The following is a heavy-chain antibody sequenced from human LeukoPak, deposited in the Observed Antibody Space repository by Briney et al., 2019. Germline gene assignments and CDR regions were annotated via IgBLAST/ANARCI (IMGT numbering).Heavy chain of an antibody. Sequence: ASVKVSCKASGYTFTGYYMHWVRQAPGQGLEWMGWINPNSGGTNYAQKFQGRVTMTRDTSISTAYMELSSLRSEDTAVYYCARALNDDFWSGYYLSDAFDIWGQGTMVTVSS. V-gene: IGHV1-2*02. CDR2: INPNSGGT. D-gene: IGHD3-3*01. CDR1: GYTFTGYY. CDR3: ARALNDDFWSGYYLSDAFDI. J-gene: IGHJ3*02.